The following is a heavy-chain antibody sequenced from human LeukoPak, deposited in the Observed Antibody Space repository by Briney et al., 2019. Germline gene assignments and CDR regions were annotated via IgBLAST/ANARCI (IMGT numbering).Heavy chain of an antibody. V-gene: IGHV4-34*01. J-gene: IGHJ1*01. Sequence: SETLSLTCAVYGGSFSGYYWSWIRQPPGKGLEWVGEINHSGSTNSNPSLKSRVTVSVDTSKNLFSLKLSSVTAADTAVYYCARRLLGYCSGGSCYSGYFQHWGQGTLVTVSS. D-gene: IGHD2-15*01. CDR2: INHSGST. CDR3: ARRLLGYCSGGSCYSGYFQH. CDR1: GGSFSGYY.